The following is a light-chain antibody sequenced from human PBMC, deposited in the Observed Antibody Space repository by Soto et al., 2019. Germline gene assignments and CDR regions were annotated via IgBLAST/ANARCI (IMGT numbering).Light chain of an antibody. CDR2: GAS. V-gene: IGKV3-15*01. CDR1: QNIRSN. CDR3: QQYDNWPPMYT. Sequence: EILMTQSPATLSVSPGERATLSCRASQNIRSNLAWYQHKPGQAPRLLMYGASTRATNIPARFSDSGSGTEFTLTISSLQSEDFAVYYCQQYDNWPPMYTFGQGTRLEIK. J-gene: IGKJ2*01.